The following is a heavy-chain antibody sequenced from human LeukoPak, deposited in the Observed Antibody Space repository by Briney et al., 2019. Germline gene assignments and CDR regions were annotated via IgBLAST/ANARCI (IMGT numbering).Heavy chain of an antibody. CDR3: ARDGAGVGYFDY. D-gene: IGHD3-10*01. Sequence: TLSLTCAVSGGSISSGGYSWSWIRQPPGKGLEWIGYIYHSESTYYNPSLKSRVTISVDRSKNQFSLKLSSVTAADTAVYYCARDGAGVGYFDYWGQGTLVTVSS. V-gene: IGHV4-30-2*01. J-gene: IGHJ4*02. CDR2: IYHSEST. CDR1: GGSISSGGYS.